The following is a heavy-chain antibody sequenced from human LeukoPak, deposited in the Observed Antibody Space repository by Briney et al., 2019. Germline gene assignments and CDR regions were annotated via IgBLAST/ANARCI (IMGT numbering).Heavy chain of an antibody. CDR1: AFTFSNYW. CDR2: IKQDGSEK. CDR3: ARDRQIAL. J-gene: IGHJ4*02. Sequence: GGSLRLSCAASAFTFSNYWLTWVRQAPGQGLEWVANIKQDGSEKHYVDSVKGRFTISRDNAKNSSYLQLNSLRADDTAVYSCARDRQIALWGQGTLVTVCS. V-gene: IGHV3-7*01.